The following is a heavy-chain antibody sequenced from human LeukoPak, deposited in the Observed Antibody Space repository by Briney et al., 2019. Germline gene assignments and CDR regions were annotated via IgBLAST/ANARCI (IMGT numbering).Heavy chain of an antibody. CDR1: GYSFTNYW. CDR2: IHSADSNT. Sequence: GESLKISCQDSGYSFTNYWIGWVRQMPGKGLEWMGIIHSADSNTKYSPSFQGQVTISADKSISTAYLQWSGLKASDTAMYYCAGARHGDYRWDYWGQGTLVTVSS. D-gene: IGHD4-17*01. CDR3: AGARHGDYRWDY. J-gene: IGHJ4*02. V-gene: IGHV5-51*01.